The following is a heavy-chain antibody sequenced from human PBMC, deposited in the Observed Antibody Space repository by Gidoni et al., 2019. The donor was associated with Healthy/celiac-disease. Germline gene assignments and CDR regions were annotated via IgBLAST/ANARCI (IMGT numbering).Heavy chain of an antibody. CDR3: ARDLTGGTSGSYNGGAFDI. Sequence: QVPLVQSGAEVTKPGSSVKVSCKASGGTSRSYAISGGRQAPGHGLEWMGGIIPIVGTANYAQKFQGRVTITADKSTSTAYMELSSLRSEDTAVYYCARDLTGGTSGSYNGGAFDIWGQGTMVTVSS. V-gene: IGHV1-69*06. D-gene: IGHD1-26*01. J-gene: IGHJ3*02. CDR1: GGTSRSYA. CDR2: IIPIVGTA.